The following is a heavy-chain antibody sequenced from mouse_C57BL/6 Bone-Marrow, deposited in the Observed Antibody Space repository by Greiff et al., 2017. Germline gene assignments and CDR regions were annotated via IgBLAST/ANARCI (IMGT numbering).Heavy chain of an antibody. V-gene: IGHV12-3*01. Sequence: VQLQESGPGLVKPSQSLFLTCSISGFPITSCYYWIWIRQSPGEPLECMGYIPHSGETLYNPSLQGTPSITTETSSNPSFLHFSSLTTEDTAMYYCAGDRNNYGWGPYAIDYWGQGTSVTVSS. J-gene: IGHJ4*01. D-gene: IGHD1-2*01. CDR2: IPHSGET. CDR3: AGDRNNYGWGPYAIDY. CDR1: GFPITSCYY.